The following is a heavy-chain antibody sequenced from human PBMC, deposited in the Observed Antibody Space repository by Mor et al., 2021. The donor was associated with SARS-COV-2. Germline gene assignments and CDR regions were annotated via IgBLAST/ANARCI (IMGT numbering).Heavy chain of an antibody. J-gene: IGHJ4*02. CDR3: ARDLQGTPVAFDD. D-gene: IGHD1-1*01. V-gene: IGHV3-30*07. Sequence: VKGRFTISRDNSKNTLFLQMNSLRAEDSAVYYCARDLQGTPVAFDDWGQGTLVTVAS.